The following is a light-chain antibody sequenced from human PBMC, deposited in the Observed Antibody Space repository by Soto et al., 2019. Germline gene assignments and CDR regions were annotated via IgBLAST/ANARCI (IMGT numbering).Light chain of an antibody. CDR2: DAS. J-gene: IGKJ2*01. CDR3: QQRSNWPPT. V-gene: IGKV3-11*01. CDR1: QSVSSY. Sequence: EIVLTQSPATQSLSPGERASLSCRASQSVSSYLAWYQQKPGQAPRLLIYDASNRATGIPARFSGSGSGTDFTLTLSSLEPEDFAVYYCQQRSNWPPTFGQGTKLEIK.